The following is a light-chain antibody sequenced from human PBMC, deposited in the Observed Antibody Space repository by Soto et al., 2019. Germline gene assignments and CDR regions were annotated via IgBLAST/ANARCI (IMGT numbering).Light chain of an antibody. CDR1: QSISSSY. CDR3: QQYYNTPYT. Sequence: EIVLTQSPGTLSLSPGEGGTLSCRASQSISSSYLAWYQQKPGQSPRLLIYAASSRATGIPDRFSGSGSGTDFTLTISSLQAEDVAIYYCQQYYNTPYTFGQGTKLEIK. CDR2: AAS. J-gene: IGKJ2*01. V-gene: IGKV3-20*01.